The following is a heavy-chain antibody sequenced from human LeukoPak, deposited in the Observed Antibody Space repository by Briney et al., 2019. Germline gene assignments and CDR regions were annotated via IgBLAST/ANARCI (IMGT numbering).Heavy chain of an antibody. CDR1: GFTFSSYS. J-gene: IGHJ6*03. D-gene: IGHD1-26*01. Sequence: GGSLRLSCAASGFTFSSYSMNWVRQAPGKGPEWVSSISSSSSYIYYADSVKGRFTISRDNAKNSLYLQMNSLRAEDTAVYYSARAYSERYGLGYYYMDVWGKGTTVTVSS. V-gene: IGHV3-21*01. CDR3: ARAYSERYGLGYYYMDV. CDR2: ISSSSSYI.